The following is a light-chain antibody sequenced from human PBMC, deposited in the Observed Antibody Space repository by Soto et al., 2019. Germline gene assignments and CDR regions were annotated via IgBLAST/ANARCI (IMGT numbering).Light chain of an antibody. Sequence: QPVLTQSPSASASLGASVKLTCTLSSVHSSYALAWHQKQPGKGPRYLMDLNNDGSHTKGDGIPDRFSGSSSGADRYLIISSLQSEDEADYYCQTWGTGFQFFGGGTKLTVL. J-gene: IGLJ2*01. CDR1: SVHSSYA. CDR3: QTWGTGFQF. CDR2: LNNDGSH. V-gene: IGLV4-69*01.